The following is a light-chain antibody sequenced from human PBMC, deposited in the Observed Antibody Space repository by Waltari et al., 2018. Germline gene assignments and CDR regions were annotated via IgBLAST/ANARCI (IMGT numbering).Light chain of an antibody. J-gene: IGKJ4*01. V-gene: IGKV3-11*01. CDR2: DAS. CDR3: KQRYNWLALT. CDR1: HNISSF. Sequence: EIVLTQSPATLSLSPGERATLSCRASHNISSFLAWYQQQHGQSPRLLIYDASNRATGMPDRVSGRGSGTDFTLTISSLEPEDVAVDVGKQRYNWLALTFGGGTTVEIK.